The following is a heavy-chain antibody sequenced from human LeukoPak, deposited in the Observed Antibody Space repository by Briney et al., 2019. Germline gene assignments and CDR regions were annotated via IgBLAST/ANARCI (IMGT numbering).Heavy chain of an antibody. CDR3: AKGPDRTAMAYYFDY. CDR1: GFTFSSYG. Sequence: GGALRLSCAASGFTFSSYGMHWVRQAPGKGLEWVAVISYDGSNKYYADSVKGRFTISRDNSKNTLCLQMNSLRAEDTAVYYCAKGPDRTAMAYYFDYWGQGTLVTVSS. V-gene: IGHV3-30*18. CDR2: ISYDGSNK. J-gene: IGHJ4*02. D-gene: IGHD5-18*01.